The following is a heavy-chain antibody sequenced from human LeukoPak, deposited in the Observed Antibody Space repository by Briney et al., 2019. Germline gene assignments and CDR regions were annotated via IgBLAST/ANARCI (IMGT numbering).Heavy chain of an antibody. CDR2: VSGGGGTI. Sequence: PGGSLRLSCAASGFTFSNYAVSWVRQAPGKGLEWVSSVSGGGGTIYYADSVQGRFTISRDNSKNTVDLQMNSLRAEDTAVYYCARFTMIRGIIIKPLDFWGQGTLVFVSS. V-gene: IGHV3-23*01. CDR1: GFTFSNYA. D-gene: IGHD3-10*01. CDR3: ARFTMIRGIIIKPLDF. J-gene: IGHJ4*02.